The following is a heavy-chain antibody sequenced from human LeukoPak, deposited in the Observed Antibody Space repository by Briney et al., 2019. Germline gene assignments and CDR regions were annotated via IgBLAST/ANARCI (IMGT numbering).Heavy chain of an antibody. CDR3: AREGYYDVLTGYFSGY. Sequence: SQTLSLTCTVSGGSITSGDHYWTWIRQPPGKGLEWIGYMYYSGSSSYNPSLRSRVTISIDTSKNQFSLRLSSVTAADTAVYYCAREGYYDVLTGYFSGYWGQGTLVTVSS. V-gene: IGHV4-30-4*01. J-gene: IGHJ4*02. D-gene: IGHD3-9*01. CDR2: MYYSGSS. CDR1: GGSITSGDHY.